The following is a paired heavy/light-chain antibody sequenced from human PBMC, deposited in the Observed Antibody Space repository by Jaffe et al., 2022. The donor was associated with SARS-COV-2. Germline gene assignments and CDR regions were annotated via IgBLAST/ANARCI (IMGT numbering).Heavy chain of an antibody. V-gene: IGHV4-34*01. CDR1: GGSLTGYY. CDR2: IYHSGST. J-gene: IGHJ4*02. D-gene: IGHD3-10*01. Sequence: QVHLQQWGAGLLRPSETLSLTCAVYGGSLTGYYWTWIRQPPGKGLEWIGEIYHSGSTNYNPSLKSRVTISVDTSKTQFSLKLNSVTAADTAVYYCARVGFYYGSGTYSGFDYWGQGTLVTVSS. CDR3: ARVGFYYGSGTYSGFDY.
Light chain of an antibody. CDR3: CSYAGTVTVWV. V-gene: IGLV2-23*02. Sequence: QSALTQPASVSGSPGQSITISCTGTSSNVGSYNLVSWYQQHPGKAPQLMIYEVIKRPSGVSERFSGSKSGNTASLTISGLQAEDEADYYCCSYAGTVTVWVFGGGTKLTVL. CDR2: EVI. J-gene: IGLJ3*02. CDR1: SSNVGSYNL.